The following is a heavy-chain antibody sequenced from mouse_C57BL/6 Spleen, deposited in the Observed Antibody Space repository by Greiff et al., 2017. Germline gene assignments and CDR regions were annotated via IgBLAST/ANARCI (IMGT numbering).Heavy chain of an antibody. V-gene: IGHV1-50*01. CDR1: GYTFTSYW. D-gene: IGHD1-1*01. CDR2: IDPSDSYT. Sequence: QVQLQQPGAELVKPGASVKLSCKASGYTFTSYWMQWVKQRPGQGLEWIGEIDPSDSYTNYNQKFKGKATLTVDTSSSTAYMQLSSLTSEDSAVYYGARGLNYYGSSSYYFDYWGQGTTLTVSS. CDR3: ARGLNYYGSSSYYFDY. J-gene: IGHJ2*01.